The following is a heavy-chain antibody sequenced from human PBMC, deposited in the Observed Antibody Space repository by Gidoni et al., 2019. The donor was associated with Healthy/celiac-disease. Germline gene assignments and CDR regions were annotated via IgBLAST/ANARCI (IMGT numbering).Heavy chain of an antibody. Sequence: QVQLVESGGGVVQPGGSLRLSCAASGFPFSSYGMHWVRQAPGKGLEWVAFIRYDGSNKYYADSVKGRFTISRDNSKNTLYLQMNSLRAEDTAVYYCATTWRYHYYYGMDVWGQGTTVTVSS. CDR2: IRYDGSNK. V-gene: IGHV3-30*02. CDR3: ATTWRYHYYYGMDV. J-gene: IGHJ6*02. CDR1: GFPFSSYG.